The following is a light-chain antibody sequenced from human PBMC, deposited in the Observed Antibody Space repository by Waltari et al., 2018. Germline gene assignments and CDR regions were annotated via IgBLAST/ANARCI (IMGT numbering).Light chain of an antibody. V-gene: IGLV2-11*01. CDR1: SSDVGGYNY. CDR3: CSYAGRYTYV. CDR2: DVN. Sequence: QSALTQPRSVSGSPGQSVTISCTGTSSDVGGYNYVSWYQHHPGKAPKLMIYDVNKWPSGVPDRFSGSKSGNTASLTISGLQADDEADYYCCSYAGRYTYVFGSGTKVTVL. J-gene: IGLJ1*01.